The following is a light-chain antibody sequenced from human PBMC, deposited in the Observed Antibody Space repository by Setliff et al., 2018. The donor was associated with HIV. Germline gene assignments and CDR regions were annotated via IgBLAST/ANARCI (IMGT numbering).Light chain of an antibody. J-gene: IGLJ1*01. CDR3: SSYAITNTLP. V-gene: IGLV2-14*01. CDR1: SSDVGGYSY. Sequence: HSALAQPASVSGSPGQSITISRTGTSSDVGGYSYVSWYQQHPGKAPKLIIYEVRNRPSGVSNRFSGSKSGNTASLTISGLQAEDEADYYCSSYAITNTLPFGTGTKVTVL. CDR2: EVR.